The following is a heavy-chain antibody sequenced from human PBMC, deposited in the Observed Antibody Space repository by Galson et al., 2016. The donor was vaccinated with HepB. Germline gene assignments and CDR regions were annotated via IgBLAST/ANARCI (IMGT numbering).Heavy chain of an antibody. D-gene: IGHD3-10*01. Sequence: SVKVSCKASGYSFTKYAIHWVRQAPGQRLEWMGWINAGNGNTKYSQKFQGRVTISRDTSASTAYMDLSSLRSEDTAVYYCAREKRFGSGSYYRRSHDAFDVWGQGTMVTVAS. J-gene: IGHJ3*01. CDR1: GYSFTKYA. V-gene: IGHV1-3*01. CDR2: INAGNGNT. CDR3: AREKRFGSGSYYRRSHDAFDV.